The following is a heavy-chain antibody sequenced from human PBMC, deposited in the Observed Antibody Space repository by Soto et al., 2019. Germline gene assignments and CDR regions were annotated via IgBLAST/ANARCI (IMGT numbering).Heavy chain of an antibody. D-gene: IGHD1-1*01. V-gene: IGHV1-8*01. CDR3: ARRAETNGWNGFGADKYYFDF. CDR1: GYTFTSYD. CDR2: MNPNTGNS. J-gene: IGHJ4*02. Sequence: QVQLVQSGAEVRKPGASVKVSSEASGYTFTSYDIYWVRQATGQGLEWMGWMNPNTGNSGYAQKFQGRVTMTSDTSISTAHMELSSLRSEDTAVYYCARRAETNGWNGFGADKYYFDFWGQGTLVTVSS.